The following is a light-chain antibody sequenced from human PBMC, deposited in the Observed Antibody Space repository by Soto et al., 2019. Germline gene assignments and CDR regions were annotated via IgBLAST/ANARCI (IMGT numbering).Light chain of an antibody. CDR2: GAS. CDR1: QSISRN. V-gene: IGKV3-15*01. Sequence: EIVMTQSPATLSVSPGERATLSCRASQSISRNLAWYQQKPGQAPRLLIYGASTRATGIPATFSGSGSGTEFTLTISSLQSEDFAVYYCQQYNNWPFTFGPGTKVDIK. CDR3: QQYNNWPFT. J-gene: IGKJ3*01.